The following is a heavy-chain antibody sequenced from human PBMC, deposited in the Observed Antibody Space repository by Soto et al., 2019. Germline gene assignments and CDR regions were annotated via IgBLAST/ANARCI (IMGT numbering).Heavy chain of an antibody. Sequence: PSETLSLTCTFSVGSIISYYWSWIRQPAGKGLEWIGRIYTSGSTNYNPSLKSRVTMSVDTSKNQFSLKLSSVTAADTAVYYCARVGTMVRGATDYYYGMDVWGQGTTVTVSS. V-gene: IGHV4-4*07. CDR2: IYTSGST. D-gene: IGHD3-10*01. CDR3: ARVGTMVRGATDYYYGMDV. J-gene: IGHJ6*02. CDR1: VGSIISYY.